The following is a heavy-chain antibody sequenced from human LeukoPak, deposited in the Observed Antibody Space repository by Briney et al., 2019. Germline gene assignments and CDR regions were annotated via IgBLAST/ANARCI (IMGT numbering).Heavy chain of an antibody. Sequence: PGESLKISCQGSGYSFTSFWIGWVGKMPGKGLGWLGIIYPVDSDNSYRPSFQGQLTISADNSISPAYLQWTSLKASDTAMYYCARHGPMYYYDSSGYCDYWGQGTLVTVSS. D-gene: IGHD3-22*01. CDR2: IYPVDSDN. V-gene: IGHV5-51*01. CDR1: GYSFTSFW. J-gene: IGHJ4*02. CDR3: ARHGPMYYYDSSGYCDY.